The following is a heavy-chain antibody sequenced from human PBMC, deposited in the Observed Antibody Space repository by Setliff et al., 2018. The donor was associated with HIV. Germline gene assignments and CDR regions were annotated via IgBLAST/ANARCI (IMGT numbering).Heavy chain of an antibody. CDR3: TRKKTGQFGAFNM. CDR1: GGSLSGHY. Sequence: PSETLSLTCAVYGGSLSGHYWSWIRQPPGKGLEWIGESNHVGRTNYNPSLKSRVTVSVDTSKSQFSLKLISVTAADTAVYYCTRKKTGQFGAFNMWGRGTLVTVSS. D-gene: IGHD7-27*01. J-gene: IGHJ3*02. CDR2: SNHVGRT. V-gene: IGHV4-34*01.